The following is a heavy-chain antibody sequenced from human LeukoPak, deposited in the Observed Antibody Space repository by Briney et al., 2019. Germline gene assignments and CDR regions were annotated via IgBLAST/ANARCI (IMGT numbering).Heavy chain of an antibody. Sequence: GGSLRLSCAASGFTFSDYYMNWIRQAPGKGLEWVSSISSRSSYTDYADSVKGRFTISRDNSKNTVYLQMNSLRAEDTAVYYCASRRGGIVGDYWGQGTLVTVSS. CDR3: ASRRGGIVGDY. J-gene: IGHJ4*02. D-gene: IGHD2-15*01. CDR2: ISSRSSYT. CDR1: GFTFSDYY. V-gene: IGHV3-11*06.